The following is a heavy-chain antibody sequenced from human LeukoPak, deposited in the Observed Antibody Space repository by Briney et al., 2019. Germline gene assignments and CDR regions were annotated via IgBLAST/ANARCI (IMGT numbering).Heavy chain of an antibody. D-gene: IGHD2-15*01. J-gene: IGHJ4*02. CDR3: ARHEGPRYCSCGSCFEFDY. CDR2: IYPGDSDT. Sequence: GESLKFSCKGSGYSFTSYWIGWLRQMRGKGLEWMGIIYPGDSDTRYSPYFQGQVTISADKSISIAYLQWSSLKAADTAIYYCARHEGPRYCSCGSCFEFDYWGQGTLVTVSS. CDR1: GYSFTSYW. V-gene: IGHV5-51*01.